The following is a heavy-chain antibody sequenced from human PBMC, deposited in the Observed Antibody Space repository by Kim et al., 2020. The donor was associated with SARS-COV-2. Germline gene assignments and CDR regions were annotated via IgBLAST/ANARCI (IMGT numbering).Heavy chain of an antibody. V-gene: IGHV4-39*01. J-gene: IGHJ6*03. CDR1: GGSISDSSYY. CDR2: IYYSGST. D-gene: IGHD1-1*01. Sequence: SETLSLTCTVSGGSISDSSYYWGWIRQPPGKGLEWIGTIYYSGSTYHNPSIKSRVTISVDTSKNQFSLKLSSVTAADTAVDYCARHSTGTTNYYFYYMDVWGKGTTVTVSS. CDR3: ARHSTGTTNYYFYYMDV.